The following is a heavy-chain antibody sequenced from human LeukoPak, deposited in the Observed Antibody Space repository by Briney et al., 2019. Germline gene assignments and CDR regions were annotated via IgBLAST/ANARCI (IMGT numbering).Heavy chain of an antibody. V-gene: IGHV3-9*01. CDR1: GFDFDDYA. Sequence: AGGSLRLSCAASGFDFDDYAMHWVRHAPGKGLEWVSGISWDSVTIAYAGPLEGRSTVSRDNAKNSLYLQMDNLRIEDTALYYCVKDPGSHGNYFLDSWGQGALVTVSS. J-gene: IGHJ4*02. CDR2: ISWDSVTI. CDR3: VKDPGSHGNYFLDS. D-gene: IGHD3-3*01.